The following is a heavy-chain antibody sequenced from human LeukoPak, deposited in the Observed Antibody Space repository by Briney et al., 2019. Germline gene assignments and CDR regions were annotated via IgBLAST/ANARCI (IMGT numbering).Heavy chain of an antibody. CDR1: GFTFDDYA. J-gene: IGHJ4*02. Sequence: PGGSLRLSCAASGFTFDDYAMHWVRQAPGKGLEWVPLISGDGGSTYYADSVKGRFTISRDNSKNSLYLQMNSLRTEDTALYYCAKFRTSGSYFDFDYWGQGTLVTVSS. V-gene: IGHV3-43*02. D-gene: IGHD1-26*01. CDR2: ISGDGGST. CDR3: AKFRTSGSYFDFDY.